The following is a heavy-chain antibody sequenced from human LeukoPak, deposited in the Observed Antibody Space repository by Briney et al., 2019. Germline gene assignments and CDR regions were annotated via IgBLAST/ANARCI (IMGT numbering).Heavy chain of an antibody. CDR2: ISGGGGST. V-gene: IGHV3-23*01. J-gene: IGHJ4*02. CDR3: ARRAPYTSGWYYLDY. CDR1: GFTLSDYA. D-gene: IGHD6-19*01. Sequence: PGGSLRLSCAASGFTLSDYAISWVRQAPGKGLEWVSAISGGGGSTYYADSVKGRFSISRDSSKNTVCLQMNSLRAEDTAVYYCARRAPYTSGWYYLDYWGQGTLVTVSS.